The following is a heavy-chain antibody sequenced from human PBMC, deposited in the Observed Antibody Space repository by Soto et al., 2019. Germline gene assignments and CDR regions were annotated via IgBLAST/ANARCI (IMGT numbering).Heavy chain of an antibody. J-gene: IGHJ4*02. CDR1: GGSISSGGYY. CDR2: IYYSGST. Sequence: TLSLTCTVSGGSISSGGYYWSWIRQHPGKGLEWIGYIYYSGSTYYNPSLKSRVTISVDTSKNQFSLKLSSVTAADTAVYYCARDIVDYGDSKAPVYFDYWGQGTLVTVSS. D-gene: IGHD4-17*01. CDR3: ARDIVDYGDSKAPVYFDY. V-gene: IGHV4-31*03.